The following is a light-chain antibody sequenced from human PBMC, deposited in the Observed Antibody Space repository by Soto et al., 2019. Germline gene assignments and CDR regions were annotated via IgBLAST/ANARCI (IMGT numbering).Light chain of an antibody. V-gene: IGKV1-6*01. Sequence: AIPMTQSPSSLAASVGDRVTITCRASQGIGTDLGWYQQRPGKAPNLLIYEASALRSGAPSRFSGSGSGTVFTLTISSLQPEDFGTYYCLQQHNYPFTFGPGTKV. CDR2: EAS. CDR3: LQQHNYPFT. J-gene: IGKJ3*01. CDR1: QGIGTD.